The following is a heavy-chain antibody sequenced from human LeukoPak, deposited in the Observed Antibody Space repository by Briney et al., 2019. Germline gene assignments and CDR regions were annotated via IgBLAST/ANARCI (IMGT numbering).Heavy chain of an antibody. J-gene: IGHJ4*02. Sequence: GGSLRLSCAASGFTFSSYAMSWVRQNPGKGLEWVSAISGSGRSTYHADSVKGRFTISRDNSKNMLYSQMNSLRAEDTAVYYCVKHGESYGDSKTDYWGQGTLVTVSS. V-gene: IGHV3-23*01. CDR1: GFTFSSYA. CDR2: ISGSGRST. D-gene: IGHD4-17*01. CDR3: VKHGESYGDSKTDY.